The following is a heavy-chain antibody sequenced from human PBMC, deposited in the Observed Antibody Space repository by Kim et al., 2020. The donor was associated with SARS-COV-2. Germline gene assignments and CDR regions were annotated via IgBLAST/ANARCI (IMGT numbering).Heavy chain of an antibody. Sequence: GSTYYTPSLKRRVTISVDTSRNQFSLKLSSVTAADTAVYYCAREGSRSGNWGQGTLVTVSS. CDR2: GST. V-gene: IGHV4-39*01. J-gene: IGHJ4*02. D-gene: IGHD1-26*01. CDR3: AREGSRSGN.